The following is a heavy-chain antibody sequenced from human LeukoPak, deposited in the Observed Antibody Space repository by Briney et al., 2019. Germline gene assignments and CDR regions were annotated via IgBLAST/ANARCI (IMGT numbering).Heavy chain of an antibody. D-gene: IGHD6-19*01. CDR3: TGWYVAGAFDT. V-gene: IGHV3-9*01. CDR1: GFTFDDYA. J-gene: IGHJ3*02. CDR2: ISWNSGSI. Sequence: GGSLRLSCAASGFTFDDYAMHWVRQAPGEGLEWVSGISWNSGSIGYADSVKGRFTISRDNAKNSLYLQMNSLRAEDTALYYCTGWYVAGAFDTWGQGTMVTVSS.